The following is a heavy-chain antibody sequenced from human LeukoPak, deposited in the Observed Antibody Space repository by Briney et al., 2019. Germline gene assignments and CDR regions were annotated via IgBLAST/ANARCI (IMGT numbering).Heavy chain of an antibody. V-gene: IGHV1-2*02. D-gene: IGHD5-24*01. CDR3: VRGGDGDRRDFDY. CDR2: INPNSGGT. CDR1: GYTFTAYY. J-gene: IGHJ4*02. Sequence: ASVKVSCKASGYTFTAYYIHWVRQAPGQGLEWMGWINPNSGGTNYAQKFQGRVTMTRDTSINTAYMELNSLRSDDSAIYYCVRGGDGDRRDFDYWGQGTLVTVSS.